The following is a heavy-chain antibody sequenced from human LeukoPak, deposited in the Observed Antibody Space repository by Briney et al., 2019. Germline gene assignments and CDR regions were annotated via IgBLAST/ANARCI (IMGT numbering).Heavy chain of an antibody. V-gene: IGHV1-8*01. CDR1: GYTFTSYD. Sequence: GASVKVSCKASGYTFTSYDINWVRQATGQGLEWMGWMNPNSGNTGYAQKFQGRVTMTRNTSIGTAYMELSSLRSEDTAVYYCARYRRDGYNYEFDYWGQGTLVTVSS. CDR3: ARYRRDGYNYEFDY. J-gene: IGHJ4*02. CDR2: MNPNSGNT. D-gene: IGHD5-24*01.